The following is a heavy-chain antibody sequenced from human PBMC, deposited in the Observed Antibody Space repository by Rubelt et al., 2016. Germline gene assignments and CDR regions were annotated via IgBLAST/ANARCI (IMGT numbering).Heavy chain of an antibody. V-gene: IGHV7-4-1*02. J-gene: IGHJ4*02. CDR3: ARGMRWFGENY. CDR2: INTNTGNQ. CDR1: GYTFTSYA. D-gene: IGHD3-10*01. Sequence: QVQLVQSGSELKKPGASVKVSCKASGYTFTSYAMNWVRQAPGQGLEWMGWINTNTGNQTYVQGFTGRFVCSLYTSVSTAYLQSSSLKAEDTAVYYCARGMRWFGENYWGQGTLVTVSS.